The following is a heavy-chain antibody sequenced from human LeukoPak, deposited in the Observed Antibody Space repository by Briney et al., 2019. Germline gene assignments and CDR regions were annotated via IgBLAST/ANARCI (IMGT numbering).Heavy chain of an antibody. D-gene: IGHD3-10*01. J-gene: IGHJ4*01. CDR1: GHSFTSYW. CDR3: ARHGSGEPFDY. Sequence: GESLKISCKGSGHSFTSYWIAWVRQMPGKGLEWMGIICPGDSETRYSPSFQGQVTISVDKSISTAYLQWSSLKASDTAMYYCARHGSGEPFDYWGHGTLVTVSS. CDR2: ICPGDSET. V-gene: IGHV5-51*01.